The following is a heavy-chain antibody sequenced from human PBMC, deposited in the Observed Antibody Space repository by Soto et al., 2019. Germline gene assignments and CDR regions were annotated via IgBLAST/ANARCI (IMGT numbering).Heavy chain of an antibody. D-gene: IGHD4-17*01. CDR3: ARGPLDPYSGDYVGLIDY. CDR2: IYYSGST. V-gene: IGHV4-31*03. Sequence: SETLSLTCTVSGGSISSGGYYWSWIRQHPGKGLEWIGYIYYSGSTYYNPSLKSRVTISVDTSKNQFSLKLSSVTAADTAVYYCARGPLDPYSGDYVGLIDYWGQGTLVTVSS. J-gene: IGHJ4*02. CDR1: GGSISSGGYY.